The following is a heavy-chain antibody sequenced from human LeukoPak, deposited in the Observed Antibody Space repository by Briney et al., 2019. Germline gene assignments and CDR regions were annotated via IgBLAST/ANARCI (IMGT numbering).Heavy chain of an antibody. D-gene: IGHD4-11*01. CDR2: IKEDGSEK. Sequence: GGSLRLSCAASGFTFSSYWMSWVRQAPGEGLEWVAKIKEDGSEKYYVDSVKGRFTISRDNAKNSLFLQMNGLRADDTAVYYCARVRTTVTDYYYYYYMDVWGKGTTVTVSS. J-gene: IGHJ6*03. CDR1: GFTFSSYW. CDR3: ARVRTTVTDYYYYYYMDV. V-gene: IGHV3-7*01.